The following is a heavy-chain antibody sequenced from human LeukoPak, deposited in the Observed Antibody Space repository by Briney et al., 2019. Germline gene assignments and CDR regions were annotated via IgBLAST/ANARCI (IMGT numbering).Heavy chain of an antibody. Sequence: ASVKVSCKASGYTFTSYGISWVRQAPGQGLEWMGWISAYNGNTSYAQKLQGRVTMTTDTSTSTAYMELRSLRSDDTAVYYCARDGDYYDSSGYPSYFDYWGQGTLVTVSS. CDR2: ISAYNGNT. V-gene: IGHV1-18*01. CDR3: ARDGDYYDSSGYPSYFDY. D-gene: IGHD3-22*01. J-gene: IGHJ4*02. CDR1: GYTFTSYG.